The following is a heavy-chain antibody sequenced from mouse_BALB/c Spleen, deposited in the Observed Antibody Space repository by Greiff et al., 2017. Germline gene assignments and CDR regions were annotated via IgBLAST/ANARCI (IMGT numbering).Heavy chain of an antibody. CDR1: GYTFTSYW. V-gene: IGHV1S81*02. Sequence: QVQLQQPGAELVKPGASVKLSCKASGYTFTSYWMHWVKQRPGQGLEWIGEINPSNGRTNYNEKFKSKATLTVDKSSSTAYMQLSSLTSEDSAVYYCARGRDRYDPFDDWGQGTTLTVSS. CDR2: INPSNGRT. J-gene: IGHJ2*01. CDR3: ARGRDRYDPFDD. D-gene: IGHD2-14*01.